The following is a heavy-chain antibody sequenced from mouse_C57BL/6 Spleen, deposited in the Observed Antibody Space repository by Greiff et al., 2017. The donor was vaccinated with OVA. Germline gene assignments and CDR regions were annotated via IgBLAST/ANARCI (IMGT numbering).Heavy chain of an antibody. Sequence: EVHLVESGGGLVKPGGSLKLSCAASGFTFSNYGMHWVRQAPEKGLEWVAYISSGSSTTYYPDTVKGRFTITRDNAKNTLFLQMTSLRSEDTAVDYCTGYYGNYDGFAYWGQGTLVTVSA. CDR2: ISSGSSTT. J-gene: IGHJ3*01. V-gene: IGHV5-17*01. CDR1: GFTFSNYG. CDR3: TGYYGNYDGFAY. D-gene: IGHD2-1*01.